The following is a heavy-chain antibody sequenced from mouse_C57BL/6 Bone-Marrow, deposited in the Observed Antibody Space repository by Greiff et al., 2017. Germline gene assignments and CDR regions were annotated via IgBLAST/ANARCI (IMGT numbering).Heavy chain of an antibody. J-gene: IGHJ1*03. CDR2: IYPGDGDT. D-gene: IGHD1-1*01. V-gene: IGHV1-82*01. CDR3: ATFITTVVATSDV. Sequence: QVHVKQSGPELVKPGASVKISCKASGYAFSSSWMNWVKQRPGKGLEWIGRIYPGDGDTNYNGKFKGKATLTADKSSSTAYMQLSSLTSEDSAVYVCATFITTVVATSDVWGTGTTVTVSS. CDR1: GYAFSSSW.